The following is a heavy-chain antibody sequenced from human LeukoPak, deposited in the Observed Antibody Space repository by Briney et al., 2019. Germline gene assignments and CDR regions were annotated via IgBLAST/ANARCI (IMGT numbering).Heavy chain of an antibody. Sequence: ASVKVSCKVSGYTLTELSMHWVRQAPGKGLEWMGGFDPEDGETIYAQKFQGRVTMTRNTSISTAYMELSSLRSEDTVVYYCARGDSSGWLNYYYYYGMDVWGQGTTVTVSS. CDR3: ARGDSSGWLNYYYYYGMDV. V-gene: IGHV1-24*01. CDR2: FDPEDGET. D-gene: IGHD6-19*01. CDR1: GYTLTELS. J-gene: IGHJ6*02.